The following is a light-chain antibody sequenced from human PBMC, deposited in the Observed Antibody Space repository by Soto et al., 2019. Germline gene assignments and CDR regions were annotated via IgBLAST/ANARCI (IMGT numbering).Light chain of an antibody. CDR1: SSDVGGYNY. J-gene: IGLJ7*01. V-gene: IGLV2-14*03. CDR3: SSYTTSNTRQIV. CDR2: DVS. Sequence: QPASVSGTPGQSITISCTGTSSDVGGYNYVSWYQHHPGKAPKLIIYDVSNRPSGVSIRFSGSKSDNTASLTISGLQPEDEADYHCSSYTTSNTRQIVFGTGTQLTVL.